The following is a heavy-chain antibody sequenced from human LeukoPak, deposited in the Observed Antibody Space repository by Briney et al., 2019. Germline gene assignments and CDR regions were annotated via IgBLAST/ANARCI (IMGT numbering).Heavy chain of an antibody. CDR2: IYSGGST. Sequence: GGPLRLSCAASGFTVSSNYMSWVRQAPGKGLEWVSVIYSGGSTYYADSVKGRFTISRDNSKNTLYLQMNSLRAEDTAVYYCARRFGFRGNYYYYGMDVWGKGTTVTVSS. J-gene: IGHJ6*04. V-gene: IGHV3-53*01. CDR1: GFTVSSNY. D-gene: IGHD3-16*01. CDR3: ARRFGFRGNYYYYGMDV.